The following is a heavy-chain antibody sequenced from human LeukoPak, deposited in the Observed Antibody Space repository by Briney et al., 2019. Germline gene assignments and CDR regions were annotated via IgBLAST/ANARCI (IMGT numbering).Heavy chain of an antibody. CDR2: IYTSGST. CDR3: ARSGTSRYYFYGMDV. J-gene: IGHJ6*02. Sequence: PSETLSLTCTVSGGSISSYYWSWIRQPAGKGLEWIGRIYTSGSTNYNPSLKSRVTMSVDTSKNQFSLKLNSVTATDTAVYYCARSGTSRYYFYGMDVWGQGTTVTVSS. D-gene: IGHD1/OR15-1a*01. CDR1: GGSISSYY. V-gene: IGHV4-4*07.